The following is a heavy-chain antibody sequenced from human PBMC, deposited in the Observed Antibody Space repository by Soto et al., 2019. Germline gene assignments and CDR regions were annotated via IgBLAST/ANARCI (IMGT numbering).Heavy chain of an antibody. D-gene: IGHD6-13*01. J-gene: IGHJ4*02. CDR1: GGSIRVQSYY. CDR3: ARHPGIAAAFDY. V-gene: IGHV4-39*01. CDR2: SYYSGSP. Sequence: QLHLQESGPGLVKPSQTLSLTCTVSGGSIRVQSYYWTWIRQTPGKGLEWVGSSYYSGSPYYNPSLKSRVTISVDTSKNQFSLKVSSVIAADTAVYYCARHPGIAAAFDYWGQGTPVTVSS.